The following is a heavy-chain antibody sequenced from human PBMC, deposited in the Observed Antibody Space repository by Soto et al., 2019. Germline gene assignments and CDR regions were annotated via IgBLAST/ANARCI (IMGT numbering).Heavy chain of an antibody. V-gene: IGHV4-34*01. CDR1: GGSFSGYY. CDR3: ARGTWATRARPQPRWFDP. CDR2: INHSGST. Sequence: SETLSLTCAVYGGSFSGYYWSWIRQPPGKGLEWIGEINHSGSTNYNPSLKSRVTISVDTSKNQFSLKLSSVTAADTAVYYCARGTWATRARPQPRWFDPWGQGTLVTVSS. D-gene: IGHD6-6*01. J-gene: IGHJ5*02.